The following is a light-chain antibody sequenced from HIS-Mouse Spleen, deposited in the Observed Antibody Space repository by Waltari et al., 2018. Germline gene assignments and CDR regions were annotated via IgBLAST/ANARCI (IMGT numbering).Light chain of an antibody. CDR2: DDS. V-gene: IGLV3-21*02. J-gene: IGLJ1*01. CDR1: NIGSKS. CDR3: QVWDSSSDPSYV. Sequence: SYVLTQPPSVSVAPGQTARITCGGTNIGSKSVPRYQQTPGQAPVLVVYDDSDRPSGIPERFSGSNSGNTATLTISRVEAGDEADYYCQVWDSSSDPSYVFGTGTKVTVL.